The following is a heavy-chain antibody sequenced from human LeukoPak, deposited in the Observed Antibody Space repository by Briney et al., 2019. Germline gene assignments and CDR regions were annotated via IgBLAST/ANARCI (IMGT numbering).Heavy chain of an antibody. CDR3: ARDLGAGSRGWYVRVFDY. CDR1: GFTFSSYA. V-gene: IGHV3-30*04. Sequence: PGGSLRLSCAASGFTFSSYAMHWVRQAPGKGLEWVAVISYDGSNKYYADSVKGRFTISRDNSKNTLYLQMISLRAEGKAVYYCARDLGAGSRGWYVRVFDYWGQGTLVTVSS. D-gene: IGHD6-19*01. J-gene: IGHJ4*02. CDR2: ISYDGSNK.